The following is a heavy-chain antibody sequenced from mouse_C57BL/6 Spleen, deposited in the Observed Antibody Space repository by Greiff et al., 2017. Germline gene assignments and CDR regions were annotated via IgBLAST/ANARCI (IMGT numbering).Heavy chain of an antibody. V-gene: IGHV5-17*01. CDR1: GFTFSDYG. CDR3: ARGLGQFAY. Sequence: EVKLVESGGGLVKPGGSLKLSCAASGFTFSDYGMHWVRQAPEKGLEWVAYISSGSSTIYYADTVKGRFTISRYNAKNTLFMQMTSLRSEDMAMYYCARGLGQFAYWGQGTLVTVSA. J-gene: IGHJ3*01. CDR2: ISSGSSTI. D-gene: IGHD4-1*01.